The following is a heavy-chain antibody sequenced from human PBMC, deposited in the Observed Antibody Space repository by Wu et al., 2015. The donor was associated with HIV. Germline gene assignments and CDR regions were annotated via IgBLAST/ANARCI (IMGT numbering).Heavy chain of an antibody. CDR1: GYTFTGYY. J-gene: IGHJ4*02. V-gene: IGHV1-2*02. D-gene: IGHD3-10*01. Sequence: QVQLVQSGAEVKKPGASVKVSCKASGYTFTGYYVHWVRQAPGQGLEWMGWVNPNSGATDYAQKFQGRVTMTRDTSISTAYMELSRLRSDDTAVYYCARDQIFRSTVRGIMAREYWGQGTLVTVSS. CDR2: VNPNSGAT. CDR3: ARDQIFRSTVRGIMAREY.